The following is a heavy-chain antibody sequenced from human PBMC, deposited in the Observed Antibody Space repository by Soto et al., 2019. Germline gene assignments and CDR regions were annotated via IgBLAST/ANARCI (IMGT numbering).Heavy chain of an antibody. V-gene: IGHV4-34*01. CDR2: INQSGTT. CDR3: AMWMRRVLVARPHAQALEY. D-gene: IGHD3-10*01. CDR1: GGALSNFY. J-gene: IGHJ4*02. Sequence: QVQLQQWGAGRLKPSETLSLTCAVSGGALSNFYWTWIRQTPGKGLEWIGEINQSGTTNYRPSLKSRVSMSIDTSKNQFSLRLTSVTAADTGVYYCAMWMRRVLVARPHAQALEYWGQGTLVTVSS.